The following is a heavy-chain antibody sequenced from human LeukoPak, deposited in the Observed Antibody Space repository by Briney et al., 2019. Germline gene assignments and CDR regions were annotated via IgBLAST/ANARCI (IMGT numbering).Heavy chain of an antibody. CDR2: IIHSGYT. Sequence: SESLSLTCAVSGVSFNDYYWSWVRQTPGKGLEWIGEIIHSGYTNDSPSLKSRVTISIDRSRKQFSLNLRSVTVADTGIYYCTRMTTGHDYWGRGTWVTVS. J-gene: IGHJ4*02. D-gene: IGHD1-1*01. CDR3: TRMTTGHDY. CDR1: GVSFNDYY. V-gene: IGHV4-34*12.